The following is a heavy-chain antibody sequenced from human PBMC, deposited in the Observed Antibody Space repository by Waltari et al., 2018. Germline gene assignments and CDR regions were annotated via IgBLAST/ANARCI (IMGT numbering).Heavy chain of an antibody. CDR3: ARDLSGSYRGGYFDY. Sequence: QVQLVQSGAEVKKPGASGASVKVSCKASGYTFTSYDINWVRQATGQGLEWMGWRNPNSGNTGDAQKFQGRVTMTRNTSISTVYMELSSLRSEDTAVYYCARDLSGSYRGGYFDYWGQGTLVTVSS. V-gene: IGHV1-8*01. CDR2: RNPNSGNT. J-gene: IGHJ4*02. CDR1: GYTFTSYD. D-gene: IGHD1-26*01.